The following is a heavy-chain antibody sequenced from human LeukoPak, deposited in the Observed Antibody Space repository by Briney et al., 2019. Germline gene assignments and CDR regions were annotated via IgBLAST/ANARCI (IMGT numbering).Heavy chain of an antibody. J-gene: IGHJ4*02. Sequence: ASVTVSFKASGYTFTSYGISWVRQAPGQGLEWMGWISAYNGNTNYAQKLQGGVTMTTDTSTSTAYMELRSLRSDDTAVYYCARDGGSGWYQGYWGQGTLVTVSS. CDR2: ISAYNGNT. D-gene: IGHD6-19*01. V-gene: IGHV1-18*01. CDR3: ARDGGSGWYQGY. CDR1: GYTFTSYG.